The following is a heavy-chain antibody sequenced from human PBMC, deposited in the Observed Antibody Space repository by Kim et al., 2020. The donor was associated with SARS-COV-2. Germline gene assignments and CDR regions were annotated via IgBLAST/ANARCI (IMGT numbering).Heavy chain of an antibody. J-gene: IGHJ4*02. V-gene: IGHV4-61*01. D-gene: IGHD3-10*01. CDR1: GGSVSSGSYY. Sequence: SETLSLTCTVSGGSVSSGSYYWSWIRQPPGKGLEWIGYIYYSGSTNYNPSLKSRVTISVDTSKNQFSLKLSSVTAADTAVYYRARARAPFFMVRGVFPPAPFDYWGQGTLVTVSS. CDR3: ARARAPFFMVRGVFPPAPFDY. CDR2: IYYSGST.